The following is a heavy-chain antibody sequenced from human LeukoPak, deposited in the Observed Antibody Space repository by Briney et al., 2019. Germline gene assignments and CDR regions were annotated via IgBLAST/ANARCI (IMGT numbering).Heavy chain of an antibody. CDR1: GGTFSSYA. D-gene: IGHD3-22*01. J-gene: IGHJ5*02. Sequence: SVKVSCKASGGTFSSYAISWVRQAPGQGLEWMGGIIPIFGTANYAQKFQGRVTITADGSTSTAYMELSSLRSEDTAVYYCARDASYYYDSSGYYYTWGQGTLVTVSS. CDR3: ARDASYYYDSSGYYYT. V-gene: IGHV1-69*13. CDR2: IIPIFGTA.